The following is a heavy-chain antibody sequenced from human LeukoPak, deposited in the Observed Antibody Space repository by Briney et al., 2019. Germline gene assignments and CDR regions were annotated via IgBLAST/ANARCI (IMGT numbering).Heavy chain of an antibody. CDR1: GYTFTGYY. Sequence: GASVKVSFKASGYTFTGYYMHWVRQAPGQGLEWMGWINPNSGGTNYAQKFQGRVTMTRDTSISTAYMELSRLRSDDTAVYYCERARCSGGSCYSFYWGQGTLVTVSS. V-gene: IGHV1-2*02. J-gene: IGHJ4*02. CDR2: INPNSGGT. D-gene: IGHD2-15*01. CDR3: ERARCSGGSCYSFY.